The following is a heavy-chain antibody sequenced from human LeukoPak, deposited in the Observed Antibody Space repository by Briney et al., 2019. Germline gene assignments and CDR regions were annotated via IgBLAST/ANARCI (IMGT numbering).Heavy chain of an antibody. CDR1: GFTFSSYW. CDR3: ARDQDYGSFDY. V-gene: IGHV3-74*01. D-gene: IGHD4/OR15-4a*01. J-gene: IGHJ4*02. CDR2: INSDGSST. Sequence: GGSLRLSCAASGFTFSSYWMHWVRQAPGKGLVWVSRINSDGSSTSYADSVKGRFTISRDNAKNSLYLQMNSLRAEDTAVYYCARDQDYGSFDYWGQGTLVTVSS.